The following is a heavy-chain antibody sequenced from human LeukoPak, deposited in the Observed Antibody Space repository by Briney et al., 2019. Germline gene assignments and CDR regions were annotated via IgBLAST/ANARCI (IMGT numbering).Heavy chain of an antibody. CDR1: GYTFTGYY. D-gene: IGHD3-3*01. Sequence: ASVKVSCKASGYTFTGYYIHWVRQAPGQGLEWMGWTNPNSGDTNYAQKFQGRVTMTRDTSITTAYMELSSLTSDDTAVYYCARGPGITIFGVVTMVNYWGQGTLLTVSS. CDR2: TNPNSGDT. J-gene: IGHJ4*02. CDR3: ARGPGITIFGVVTMVNY. V-gene: IGHV1-2*02.